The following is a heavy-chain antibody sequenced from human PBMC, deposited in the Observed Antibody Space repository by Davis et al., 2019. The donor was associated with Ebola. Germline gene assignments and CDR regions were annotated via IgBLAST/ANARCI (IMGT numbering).Heavy chain of an antibody. CDR2: VNPGGGIT. V-gene: IGHV1-46*01. J-gene: IGHJ5*02. D-gene: IGHD4-11*01. CDR1: GYTFSNYY. CDR3: ARAFSNYESHWFDP. Sequence: ASVKVSCKTSGYTFSNYYIYWVRQAPGQGLEWMGIVNPGGGITSYAQKFQGRVTLTWDTSTTTVYMELSGLTSEDTAVYYCARAFSNYESHWFDPWGQGTLVTVSS.